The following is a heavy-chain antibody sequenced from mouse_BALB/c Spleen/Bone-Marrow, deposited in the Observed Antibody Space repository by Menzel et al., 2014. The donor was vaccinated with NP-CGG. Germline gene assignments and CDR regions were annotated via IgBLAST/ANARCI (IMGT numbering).Heavy chain of an antibody. CDR1: GFTFTDYY. Sequence: DVMLVESGGGLVQPGGSLILSCTTSGFTFTDYYMSWVRQPPGKALEWLAFIRNKAYGYTTEYSASMRGRFTISRDNSQSILYLQMNTLRAEDSATYYCARFPMDYWGQGTSVTVSS. CDR3: ARFPMDY. V-gene: IGHV7-3*02. J-gene: IGHJ4*01. CDR2: IRNKAYGYTT.